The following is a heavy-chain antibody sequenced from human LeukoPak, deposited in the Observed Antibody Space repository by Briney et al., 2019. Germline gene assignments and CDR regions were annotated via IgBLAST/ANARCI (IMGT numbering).Heavy chain of an antibody. CDR2: INHSGST. CDR3: ARGARIAVAGYDY. V-gene: IGHV4-34*01. Sequence: SETLSLTCAVYGGSFSGYYWSWIRQPPGKGLEWIGEINHSGSTNYNPSLKSRVTISVDTSKNQFSLKLSSVTAADTAVYYCARGARIAVAGYDYWGQGTLVTVSS. J-gene: IGHJ4*02. CDR1: GGSFSGYY. D-gene: IGHD6-19*01.